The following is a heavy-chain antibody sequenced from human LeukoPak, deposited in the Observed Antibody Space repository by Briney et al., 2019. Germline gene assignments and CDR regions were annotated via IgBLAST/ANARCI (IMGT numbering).Heavy chain of an antibody. D-gene: IGHD1-26*01. CDR3: ARGLGWGATIFDY. Sequence: TSETLSLTCTVSGDSITSYYWTWIRQPPEKGLEWIGYMYHSGTTSNNPSLKSRVTISVDTSKNQFSLKVRSVTAADTAVYYCARGLGWGATIFDYWGQGALVSVS. CDR2: MYHSGTT. J-gene: IGHJ4*02. CDR1: GDSITSYY. V-gene: IGHV4-59*01.